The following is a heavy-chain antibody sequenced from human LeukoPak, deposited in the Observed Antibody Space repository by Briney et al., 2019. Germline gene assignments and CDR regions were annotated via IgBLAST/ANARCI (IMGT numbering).Heavy chain of an antibody. CDR1: GFTFSSYA. V-gene: IGHV3-23*01. Sequence: PGGSLRLSCAASGFTFSSYAMSWVRQAPGKGLEWVSTISGSGGSTCYADSVKGRFTISRDKSKNTLYLQMNSLRAEDTAVYYCAKDVHDSSGYFDYWGQGTLVTVSS. CDR3: AKDVHDSSGYFDY. CDR2: ISGSGGST. J-gene: IGHJ4*02. D-gene: IGHD3-22*01.